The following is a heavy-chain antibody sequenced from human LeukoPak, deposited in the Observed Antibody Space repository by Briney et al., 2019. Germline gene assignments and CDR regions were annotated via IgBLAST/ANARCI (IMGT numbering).Heavy chain of an antibody. D-gene: IGHD3-22*01. Sequence: SETLSLTCTVSGGSISSYYWSWIRQPPGKGLEWIEYIYYSGSTNYNPSLKSRVTISVDTSKNQFSLKLSSVTAADTAVYYCARCDDSRGYQLDYWGQGSLVTVSS. CDR3: ARCDDSRGYQLDY. CDR1: GGSISSYY. J-gene: IGHJ4*02. CDR2: IYYSGST. V-gene: IGHV4-59*01.